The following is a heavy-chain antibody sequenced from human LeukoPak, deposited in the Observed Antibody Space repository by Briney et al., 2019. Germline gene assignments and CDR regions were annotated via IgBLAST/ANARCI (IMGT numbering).Heavy chain of an antibody. J-gene: IGHJ3*02. D-gene: IGHD6-13*01. CDR2: INPNSGDT. V-gene: IGHV1-2*02. Sequence: ASVKVSCKASGYTFTGYYMHWVRQAPGQGLEWMGWINPNSGDTNYAQKFQGRVTMTRDTSISTAYMQLSRLRSDDTAVYCCASSYSAGAFGIWGQGTMVTVSS. CDR3: ASSYSAGAFGI. CDR1: GYTFTGYY.